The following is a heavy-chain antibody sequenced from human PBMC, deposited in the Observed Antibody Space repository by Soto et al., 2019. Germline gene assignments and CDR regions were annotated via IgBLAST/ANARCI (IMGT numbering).Heavy chain of an antibody. V-gene: IGHV3-33*01. CDR3: ARALWFGEPYYFDY. CDR2: IWYDGSNK. CDR1: GFNFSSYG. J-gene: IGHJ4*02. Sequence: GGSLRLSCEASGFNFSSYGMHWVRQAPGKGLEWVAVIWYDGSNKYYADSVKGRFTISRDNSKNTLYLQMNSLRAEDTAVYYCARALWFGEPYYFDYWGQGTLVPVSS. D-gene: IGHD3-10*01.